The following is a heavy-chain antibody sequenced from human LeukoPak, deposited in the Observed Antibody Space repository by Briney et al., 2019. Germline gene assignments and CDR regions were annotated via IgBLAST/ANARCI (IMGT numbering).Heavy chain of an antibody. J-gene: IGHJ4*02. V-gene: IGHV3-30*04. CDR3: ARGRFALGYCSGGSCYSHFDY. CDR2: ISYDGSNK. Sequence: GGSLRLSCAASGFTFSSYAMHWVCQAPGKGLEWVAVISYDGSNKYYADSVKGRFTISRDNSRNTLYLQMNSLRAEDTAVYYCARGRFALGYCSGGSCYSHFDYWGQGTLVTVSS. CDR1: GFTFSSYA. D-gene: IGHD2-15*01.